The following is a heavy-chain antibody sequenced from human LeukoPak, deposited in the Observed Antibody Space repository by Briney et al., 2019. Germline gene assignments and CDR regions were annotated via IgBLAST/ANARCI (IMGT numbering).Heavy chain of an antibody. CDR2: IYPGDSDT. CDR3: ARGAQYYESSGYYTPFDY. J-gene: IGHJ4*02. D-gene: IGHD3-22*01. V-gene: IGHV5-51*01. CDR1: GYSFTSYW. Sequence: GESLKISCKGSGYSFTSYWIGWVRQMPGKGLEWMGIIYPGDSDTRYSPSFQGQVTISADKSISTAYLQWSSLKASDTAIYYCARGAQYYESSGYYTPFDYWGQGTLVTVSS.